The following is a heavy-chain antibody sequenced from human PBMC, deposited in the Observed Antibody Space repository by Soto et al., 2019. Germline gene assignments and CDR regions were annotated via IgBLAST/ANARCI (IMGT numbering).Heavy chain of an antibody. CDR2: ISESGAST. CDR1: VFTFISYA. J-gene: IGHJ4*02. Sequence: GWSLRLSCASSVFTFISYAMSWVRQGPGKGLEWVSAISESGASTYYADSVKGRFTISRDNSKNTLYLQMNSLRVEDTAVYYCAKPSTRYCGGDCSWDYWGQGTLVTVSS. D-gene: IGHD2-21*02. CDR3: AKPSTRYCGGDCSWDY. V-gene: IGHV3-23*01.